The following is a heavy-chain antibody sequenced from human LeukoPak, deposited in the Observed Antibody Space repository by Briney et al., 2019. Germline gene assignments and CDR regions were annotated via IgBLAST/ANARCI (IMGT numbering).Heavy chain of an antibody. CDR1: GGSVSSGRYY. V-gene: IGHV4-61*02. D-gene: IGHD3-10*01. CDR3: ATDGMVRGPDAWFDS. CDR2: IYTRGST. J-gene: IGHJ5*01. Sequence: PSETLSLTCTVSGGSVSSGRYYWSWIRQPAGKGLEWIGRIYTRGSTNYNPSLRSRVTISVDTSKNQLSLNLTSVTAADTAVYYCATDGMVRGPDAWFDSWGQGTLVTVSS.